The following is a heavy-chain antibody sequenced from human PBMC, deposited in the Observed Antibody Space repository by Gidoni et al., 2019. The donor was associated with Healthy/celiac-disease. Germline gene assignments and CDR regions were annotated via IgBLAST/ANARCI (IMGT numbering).Heavy chain of an antibody. CDR1: GGSVSSGSYY. CDR3: ARGRITGPYFDY. D-gene: IGHD1-20*01. V-gene: IGHV4-61*01. J-gene: IGHJ4*02. CDR2: IYYSGST. Sequence: QVQLQESGPGLVKPSETLSLTCTVSGGSVSSGSYYWSWIRQPPGKGLEWIGYIYYSGSTNYNPSLKSRVTISVDTSKNQFSLKLSSVTAADTAVYYCARGRITGPYFDYWGQGTLVTVSS.